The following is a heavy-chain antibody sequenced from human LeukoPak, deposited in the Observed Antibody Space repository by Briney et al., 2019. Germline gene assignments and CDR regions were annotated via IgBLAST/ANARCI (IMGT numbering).Heavy chain of an antibody. V-gene: IGHV3-33*06. CDR3: AKGGGSGWYTGDNWFDP. D-gene: IGHD6-19*01. CDR1: GFTFSSYG. Sequence: GGSLRLSCAASGFTFSSYGMHWVRQAPGKGLEWVAVIWYDGSNKYYADSVKGRFTISRDSSKNTLYLQMNSLRAEDTAVYYCAKGGGSGWYTGDNWFDPWGQGTLVTVSS. CDR2: IWYDGSNK. J-gene: IGHJ5*02.